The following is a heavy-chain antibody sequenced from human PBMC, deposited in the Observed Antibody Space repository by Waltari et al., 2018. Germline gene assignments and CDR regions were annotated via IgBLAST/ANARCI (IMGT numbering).Heavy chain of an antibody. D-gene: IGHD2-8*01. CDR3: ASGGGYTNGWDY. J-gene: IGHJ4*02. CDR1: GDPRSSRNYF. CDR2: IYYPGNT. V-gene: IGHV4-39*07. Sequence: QPLLQESGPGLVKPSETLSLTRSVYGDPRSSRNYFWGWIRQPPGKGLQWIGSIYYPGNTYYNPSLKSRLTISLDTSKNQFSLKLTSVTAADTAVYFCASGGGYTNGWDYWGQGTPVTVSS.